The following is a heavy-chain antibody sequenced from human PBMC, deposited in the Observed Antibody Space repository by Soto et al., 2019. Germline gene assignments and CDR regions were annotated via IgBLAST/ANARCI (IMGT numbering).Heavy chain of an antibody. CDR3: ANVYSNYVTYYFDY. J-gene: IGHJ4*02. V-gene: IGHV3-23*01. CDR1: GFTFSSYA. Sequence: GGSLRLSCAASGFTFSSYAMSWVRQAPGKGLEWVSAISGSGGSTYYADSVKGRFTISRDNSKNTLYLQMNSLRAEDTAVYYCANVYSNYVTYYFDYWGQGTLVTVSS. D-gene: IGHD4-4*01. CDR2: ISGSGGST.